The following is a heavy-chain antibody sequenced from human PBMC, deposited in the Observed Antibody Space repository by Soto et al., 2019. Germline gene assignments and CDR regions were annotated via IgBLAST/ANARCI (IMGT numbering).Heavy chain of an antibody. J-gene: IGHJ6*03. V-gene: IGHV6-1*01. D-gene: IGHD3-10*01. CDR2: TYYRSKWYN. Sequence: PSQTLSLTCAISGDSVSSNSAAWNWIRQSPSRGLEWLGRTYYRSKWYNDYAVSVKSRITINPDTSKNQFSLQLNSVTPEDTAVYYCARSSVGRGDLYANYYYYFMAVWGKGSTVIVSS. CDR3: ARSSVGRGDLYANYYYYFMAV. CDR1: GDSVSSNSAA.